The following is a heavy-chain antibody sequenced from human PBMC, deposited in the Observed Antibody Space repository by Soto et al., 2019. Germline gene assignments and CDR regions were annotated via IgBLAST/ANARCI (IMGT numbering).Heavy chain of an antibody. Sequence: QLQLQESGPGLVKPSETLSLTCTVSGGSISSSSYYWGWIRQPPGKGLEWIGTIYYSGSTYYNPSLKSRVTISVDTSKNQFSLKLSSVTAADTAVYYCARQGSGSYNAFDIWGQGRVVTVSS. CDR2: IYYSGST. V-gene: IGHV4-39*01. D-gene: IGHD1-26*01. J-gene: IGHJ3*02. CDR3: ARQGSGSYNAFDI. CDR1: GGSISSSSYY.